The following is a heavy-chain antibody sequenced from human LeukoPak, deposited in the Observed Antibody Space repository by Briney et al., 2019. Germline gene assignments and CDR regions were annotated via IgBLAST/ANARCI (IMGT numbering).Heavy chain of an antibody. CDR1: GYTFTSYY. V-gene: IGHV1-46*01. Sequence: ASVKVSCKASGYTFTSYYMHWARQAPGQGLEWMGIINPSGGSTSYAQKFQGRVTMTRDTSTSTVYMELSSLRSEDTAVYYCARVSSITYFDYWGQGTLVTVSS. D-gene: IGHD6-13*01. CDR2: INPSGGST. CDR3: ARVSSITYFDY. J-gene: IGHJ4*02.